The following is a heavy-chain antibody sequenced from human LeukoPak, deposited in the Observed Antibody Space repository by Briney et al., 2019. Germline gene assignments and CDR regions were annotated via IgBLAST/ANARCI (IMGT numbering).Heavy chain of an antibody. CDR2: IYYSGST. J-gene: IGHJ5*02. V-gene: IGHV4-31*03. Sequence: SQTLSLTCTVSGGSISSGGYYWSWIRQHPGKGLEWIGYIYYSGSTYYNPSLKSRVTISVDTSKNQFSLKLSSVTAADTAVYYCARLGYMVRGVWFDPWGQGTLVTVSS. CDR3: ARLGYMVRGVWFDP. CDR1: GGSISSGGYY. D-gene: IGHD3-10*01.